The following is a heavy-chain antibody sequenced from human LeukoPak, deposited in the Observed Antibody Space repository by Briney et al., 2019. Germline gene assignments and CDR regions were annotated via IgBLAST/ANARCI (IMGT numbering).Heavy chain of an antibody. CDR3: ARVGTAMASDY. J-gene: IGHJ4*02. Sequence: GGSLRLSCAASGFTFSSFALSWVRQAPGEGLEWVSVIYSGGSTYYADSVKGRFTISRDNSKNTLYLQMNSLRAEDTAVYYCARVGTAMASDYWGQGTLVTVSS. CDR1: GFTFSSFA. D-gene: IGHD5-18*01. V-gene: IGHV3-53*01. CDR2: IYSGGST.